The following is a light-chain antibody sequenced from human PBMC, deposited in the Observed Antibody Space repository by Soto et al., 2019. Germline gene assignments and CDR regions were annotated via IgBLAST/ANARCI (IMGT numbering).Light chain of an antibody. V-gene: IGLV2-23*01. CDR2: EGS. Sequence: QSVLTQPASVSGSPGQSITISCTGTSSDVGSYNLVSWYQQHPGKAPKLMIYEGSKWPSGVSNRFSGSKSGNTASLTISGLQAEDEADYYCCSYAGSSTFVVFGGGTKLTVL. J-gene: IGLJ2*01. CDR3: CSYAGSSTFVV. CDR1: SSDVGSYNL.